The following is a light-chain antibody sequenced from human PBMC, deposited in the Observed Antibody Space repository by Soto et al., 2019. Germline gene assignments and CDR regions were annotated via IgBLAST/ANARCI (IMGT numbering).Light chain of an antibody. CDR1: QGISSA. J-gene: IGKJ4*01. Sequence: AIQLTQSPSSLPASVGDRATITCRASQGISSALAWYQQKPGKPPKLLIYDASSLDSGVPSRFSDNGSGTDFTLTISSPQPEDGATYYGQQFNSYPLSVGGGTKVEIK. V-gene: IGKV1-13*02. CDR2: DAS. CDR3: QQFNSYPLS.